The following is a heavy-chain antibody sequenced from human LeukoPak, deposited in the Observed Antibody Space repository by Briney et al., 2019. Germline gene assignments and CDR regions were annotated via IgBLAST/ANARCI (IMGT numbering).Heavy chain of an antibody. D-gene: IGHD3-3*01. V-gene: IGHV3-21*04. CDR3: AKDGSSTGYYDFWSGLRAFDI. CDR2: INNVNSY. J-gene: IGHJ3*02. CDR1: GFTFSTYT. Sequence: GGSLRLSCAASGFTFSTYTMNWVRQAPGKGLEWVSSINNVNSYYADSVKGRFTISRDNAKSSLYLQMNSLRAEDTAVYYCAKDGSSTGYYDFWSGLRAFDIWGQGTMVTVSS.